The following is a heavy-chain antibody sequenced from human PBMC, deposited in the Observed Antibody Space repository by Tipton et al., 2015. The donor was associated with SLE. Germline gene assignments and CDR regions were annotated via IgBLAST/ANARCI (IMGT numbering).Heavy chain of an antibody. Sequence: SLRLSCAASGFTFGDYAMHWVRQAPGKGLEWVSGINWNSDSIGYADSVKGRFTISRDNVKNLLYLQMNSLRTEDTALYYCAKIPNHRMITGVQGWGGMDVWGQGTTVTVSS. CDR1: GFTFGDYA. CDR2: INWNSDSI. J-gene: IGHJ6*02. V-gene: IGHV3-9*01. CDR3: AKIPNHRMITGVQGWGGMDV. D-gene: IGHD7-27*01.